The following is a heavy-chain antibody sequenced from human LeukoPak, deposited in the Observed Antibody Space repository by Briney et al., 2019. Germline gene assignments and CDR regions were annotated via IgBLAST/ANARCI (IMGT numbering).Heavy chain of an antibody. CDR2: IHSSEGT. V-gene: IGHV4-59*08. D-gene: IGHD4-17*01. J-gene: IGHJ6*04. CDR1: GGPLNGYY. Sequence: SETLSLTCTVSGGPLNGYYWGWIWQRPGEGLECIGYIHSSEGTAHSASLKSRLTISLDTSKNQFSLTLSSVTAADTAVYYCARHVYGEGMVVWGKGTTVTVSS. CDR3: ARHVYGEGMVV.